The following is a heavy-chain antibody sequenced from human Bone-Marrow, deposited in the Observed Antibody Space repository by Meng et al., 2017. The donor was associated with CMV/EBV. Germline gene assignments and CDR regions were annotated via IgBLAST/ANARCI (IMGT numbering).Heavy chain of an antibody. CDR3: ARVTGGIAAAGTLYYFDY. CDR1: GGSFSGYY. CDR2: INHSGST. Sequence: SQTLSLTCAVYGGSFSGYYWSWIRQPPGKGLEWIGEINHSGSTNYNPSLKSRVTISVDTSKNQFSLKLSSVTAADTAVYYCARVTGGIAAAGTLYYFDYWGQGTLVTFSS. V-gene: IGHV4-34*01. D-gene: IGHD6-13*01. J-gene: IGHJ4*02.